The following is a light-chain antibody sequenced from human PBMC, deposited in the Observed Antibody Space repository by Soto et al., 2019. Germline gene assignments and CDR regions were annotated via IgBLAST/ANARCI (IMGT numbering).Light chain of an antibody. CDR1: SNDVGGYNY. Sequence: QSALTQRRSVSGSPGQSVTISCTGTSNDVGGYNYVSWYEQHPGKAPILFIFDVNKRPSGVHERVSGPKCGNRASLLISRRQAEDEADYYCCSYAGNSTWVFGGGTKLTVL. J-gene: IGLJ3*02. V-gene: IGLV2-11*01. CDR2: DVN. CDR3: CSYAGNSTWV.